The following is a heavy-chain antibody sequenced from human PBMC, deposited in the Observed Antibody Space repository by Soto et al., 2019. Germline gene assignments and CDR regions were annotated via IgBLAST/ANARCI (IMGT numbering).Heavy chain of an antibody. CDR3: ARSGYYFPMGYYYYYYGMDV. Sequence: SQTLSLTCAISGDSVSSNSAAWNWIRQSPSRGLEWLGRTYYRSKWYNDYAVSVKSRITINPDTSKNQFSLQLNSVTPEDTAVYYCARSGYYFPMGYYYYYYGMDVWGQGTTVTVSS. CDR1: GDSVSSNSAA. V-gene: IGHV6-1*01. J-gene: IGHJ6*02. D-gene: IGHD3-22*01. CDR2: TYYRSKWYN.